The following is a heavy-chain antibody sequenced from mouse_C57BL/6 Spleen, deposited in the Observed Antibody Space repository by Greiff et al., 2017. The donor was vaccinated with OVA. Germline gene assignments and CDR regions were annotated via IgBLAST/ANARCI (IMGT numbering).Heavy chain of an antibody. J-gene: IGHJ4*01. CDR1: GYTFTDYY. V-gene: IGHV1-75*01. D-gene: IGHD1-1*01. CDR2: IFPGSGST. CDR3: ARPIYYPTAVDY. Sequence: QVQLKESGPELVKPGASVKISCKASGYTFTDYYINWVKQRPGQGLEWIGWIFPGSGSTYYNEKFKGKATLTVEKSSSTAYMLLRSLTSEDSAVYFCARPIYYPTAVDYWGQGTSVTVSS.